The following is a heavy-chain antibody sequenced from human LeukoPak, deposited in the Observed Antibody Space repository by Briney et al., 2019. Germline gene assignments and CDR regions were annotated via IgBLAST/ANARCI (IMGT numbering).Heavy chain of an antibody. V-gene: IGHV1-46*01. D-gene: IGHD3-22*01. CDR3: ARAGSSGYLRH. CDR1: GYTFTSYY. Sequence: ASVKVSCKASGYTFTSYYMHWVRQAPGQGLGWMGIINPSGGSTSYAQKFQGRVTMTRDMSTSTVYMELSSLRSEDTAVYYCARAGSSGYLRHWGQGTLVTVSS. J-gene: IGHJ4*02. CDR2: INPSGGST.